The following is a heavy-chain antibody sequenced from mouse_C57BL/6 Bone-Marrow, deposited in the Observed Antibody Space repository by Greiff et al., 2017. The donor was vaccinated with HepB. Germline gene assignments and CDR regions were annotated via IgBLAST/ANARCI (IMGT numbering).Heavy chain of an antibody. Sequence: EVHLVESGGDLVKPGGSLKLPCAASGFTFSSYGMSWVRQTPDKRLEWVATFSSGGSYTYYPDSVKGRFTISRDNAKNTLYLQVSSLKSEDTAMYYCARHGIGDGYGDWFAYWGQGTLVTVSA. J-gene: IGHJ3*01. V-gene: IGHV5-6*01. CDR3: ARHGIGDGYGDWFAY. D-gene: IGHD2-2*01. CDR1: GFTFSSYG. CDR2: FSSGGSYT.